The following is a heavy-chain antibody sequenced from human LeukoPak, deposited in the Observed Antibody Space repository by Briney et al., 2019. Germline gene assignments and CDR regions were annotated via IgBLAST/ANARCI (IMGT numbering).Heavy chain of an antibody. V-gene: IGHV1-8*01. CDR3: ARVLYCSSTSCPYYYYYGMDV. CDR2: MDPNSGNR. D-gene: IGHD2-2*01. Sequence: ASVKVSCKASGYTFTSYDINWVRQATGQGLEWMGWMDPNSGNRGYAQKFQGRVTMTRNTSISTAYMELSSLRSEDTAVYYCARVLYCSSTSCPYYYYYGMDVWGQGTTVTVSS. J-gene: IGHJ6*02. CDR1: GYTFTSYD.